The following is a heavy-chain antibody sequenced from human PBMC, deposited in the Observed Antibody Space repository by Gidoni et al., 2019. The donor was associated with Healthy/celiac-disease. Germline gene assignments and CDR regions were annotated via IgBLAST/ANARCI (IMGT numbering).Heavy chain of an antibody. J-gene: IGHJ3*02. CDR2: ISYDGSNK. V-gene: IGHV3-30*01. CDR1: GFTFSSYA. Sequence: QVQLVESGGGVVQPGRSLILPCAASGFTFSSYAMHWVRQAPGKGLEWVAVISYDGSNKYYADSVKGRFTISRDNSKNTLYLQMNSLRAEDTAVYYCARDLLSHYDSSGYWVPGIWGQGTMVTVSS. D-gene: IGHD3-22*01. CDR3: ARDLLSHYDSSGYWVPGI.